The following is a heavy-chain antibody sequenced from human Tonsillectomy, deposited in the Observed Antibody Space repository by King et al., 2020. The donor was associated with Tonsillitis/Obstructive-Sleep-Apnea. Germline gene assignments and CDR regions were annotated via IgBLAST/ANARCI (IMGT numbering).Heavy chain of an antibody. CDR1: GFTFDDYA. V-gene: IGHV3-43*02. CDR3: AKDRVGVTIFGVVMDV. D-gene: IGHD3-3*01. Sequence: VQLVESGGGVVQPGGSLRLSCAASGFTFDDYAMHWVRQAPGKGLEWDSLISGDGGSTYYADSVKGRFTISRDNSKNSLYLQMNSLRTEDTALYYCAKDRVGVTIFGVVMDVWGKGTTVTVSS. CDR2: ISGDGGST. J-gene: IGHJ6*04.